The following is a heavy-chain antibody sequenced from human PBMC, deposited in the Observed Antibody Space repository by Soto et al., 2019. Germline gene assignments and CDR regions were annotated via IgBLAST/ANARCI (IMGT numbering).Heavy chain of an antibody. CDR3: ARAFAGTGAYWYFGL. Sequence: QVQLQESGPGLVKPSETLSLTCAVSGDSISTYYWTWIRQPPGKGLEWIGYIYHSGSTHYSPSLKSRLIISIDASRNQFSLSLASATAADTAVYYCARAFAGTGAYWYFGLWGRGTLVTVSS. J-gene: IGHJ2*01. CDR2: IYHSGST. CDR1: GDSISTYY. V-gene: IGHV4-59*01. D-gene: IGHD2-8*02.